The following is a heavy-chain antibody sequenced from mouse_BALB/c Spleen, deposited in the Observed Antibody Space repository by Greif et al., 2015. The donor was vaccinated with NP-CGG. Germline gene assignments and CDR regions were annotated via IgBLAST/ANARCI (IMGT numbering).Heavy chain of an antibody. Sequence: QVQLQQSGAELVKPGASVKLSCKASGYTFTSYWMHWVKQRPGQGLEWIGEIDPSDSYTNYNQKFKGKATLTVDKSSSTAYMQLSSLTSEDSAVYYCAAYHRGAWFAYWGQGTLVTVSA. J-gene: IGHJ3*01. D-gene: IGHD2-14*01. CDR2: IDPSDSYT. V-gene: IGHV1-69*02. CDR3: AAYHRGAWFAY. CDR1: GYTFTSYW.